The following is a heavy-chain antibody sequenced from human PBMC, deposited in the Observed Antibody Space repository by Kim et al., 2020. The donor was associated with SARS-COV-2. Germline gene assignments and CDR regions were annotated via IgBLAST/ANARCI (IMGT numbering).Heavy chain of an antibody. V-gene: IGHV3-23*01. CDR2: ISGSGANT. CDR3: AKRDDYSNFVYWYFDL. CDR1: GFTFSNHV. D-gene: IGHD4-4*01. J-gene: IGHJ2*01. Sequence: GGSLRLSCAASGFTFSNHVMSWVRQPPGKGPEWVAGISGSGANTYYEDSVRGRFTISRDNSKSMEYLQMNSLRADDTALYFCAKRDDYSNFVYWYFDLWGRGTWVTVSS.